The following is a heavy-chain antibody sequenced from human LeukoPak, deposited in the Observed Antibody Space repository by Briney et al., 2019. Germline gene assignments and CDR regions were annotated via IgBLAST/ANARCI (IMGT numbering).Heavy chain of an antibody. D-gene: IGHD6-13*01. V-gene: IGHV3-7*01. CDR2: IKQDGSEK. Sequence: GGSLRLPCTASGFTFGDYAMSWVRQAPGKGLEWVANIKQDGSEKYYVDSVKGRFTISRDNAKNSLYLQMNSLRAEDTAVYYCARDVEMFSTTWSDAFDIWGQGTMVTVSS. J-gene: IGHJ3*02. CDR1: GFTFGDYA. CDR3: ARDVEMFSTTWSDAFDI.